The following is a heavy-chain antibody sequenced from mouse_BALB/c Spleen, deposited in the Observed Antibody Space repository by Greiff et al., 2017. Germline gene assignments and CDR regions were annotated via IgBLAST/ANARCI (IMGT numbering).Heavy chain of an antibody. J-gene: IGHJ4*01. V-gene: IGHV2-9*02. Sequence: VQLQQSGPGLVAPSQSLSITCTVSGFSLTSYGVHWVRQPPGKGLEWLGVIWAGGSTNYNSALMSRLSISKDNSKSQVFLKMNSLQTDDTAMYYCARPLIYDGYFYAMDYWGQGTSVTVSS. CDR1: GFSLTSYG. CDR2: IWAGGST. D-gene: IGHD2-3*01. CDR3: ARPLIYDGYFYAMDY.